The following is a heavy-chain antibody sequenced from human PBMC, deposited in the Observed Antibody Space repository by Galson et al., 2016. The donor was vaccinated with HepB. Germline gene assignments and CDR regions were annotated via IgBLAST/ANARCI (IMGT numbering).Heavy chain of an antibody. J-gene: IGHJ4*02. CDR2: FRSTTYGGTT. V-gene: IGHV3-49*03. CDR3: ARGGYCSRGPYHPRIEYYDH. CDR1: GYFFGHYA. D-gene: IGHD2-15*01. Sequence: SLRLSCATSGYFFGHYALSWFRQAPGKGLEWVGFFRSTTYGGTTEYAASAMGRFSISKDDSKSTAYLQMNNLRIEDTGLYFCARGGYCSRGPYHPRIEYYDHWGRGILVTVSS.